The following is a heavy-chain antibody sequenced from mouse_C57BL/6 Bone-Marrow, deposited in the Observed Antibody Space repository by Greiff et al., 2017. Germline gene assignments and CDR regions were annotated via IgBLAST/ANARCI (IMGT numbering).Heavy chain of an antibody. J-gene: IGHJ1*03. CDR2: IYPRSGNT. V-gene: IGHV1-81*01. CDR1: GYTFTSYG. CDR3: ARNAVVAHFDV. D-gene: IGHD1-1*01. Sequence: VQLQQSGAELARPGASVKLSCKASGYTFTSYGISWVKQRTGQGLEWIGEIYPRSGNTYYNERFKGKATLTADKSSSTAYMELRSLTSEDSAVYFCARNAVVAHFDVWGTGTTVTVSS.